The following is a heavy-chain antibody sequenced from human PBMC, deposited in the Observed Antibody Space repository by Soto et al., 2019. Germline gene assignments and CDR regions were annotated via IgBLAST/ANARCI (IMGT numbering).Heavy chain of an antibody. CDR2: IYASGSP. Sequence: KPSETLSLTCTISGGSISVYYWSWVRQPPGHELEWIGYIYASGSPSYNPSLRSRVTISADTSKNQISLKLTSPTAADTAVHYCARGVGSSPPRYWGRGTLVTVSS. D-gene: IGHD1-26*01. CDR1: GGSISVYY. J-gene: IGHJ4*02. CDR3: ARGVGSSPPRY. V-gene: IGHV4-59*01.